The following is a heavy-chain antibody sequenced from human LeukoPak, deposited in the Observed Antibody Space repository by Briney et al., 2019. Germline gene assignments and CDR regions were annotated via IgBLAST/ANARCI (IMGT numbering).Heavy chain of an antibody. Sequence: GGSLRLSCAASGFTFSSFAMNWVRQAPGKGLEWVSSIGGSGSYIYYADSVKGRFTISRDNAKNSLYLQMNSLRAEDTAIYYCAKNGKDNYDMFFDYWGQGTLVTVSS. CDR2: IGGSGSYI. J-gene: IGHJ4*02. D-gene: IGHD3-9*01. V-gene: IGHV3-21*04. CDR1: GFTFSSFA. CDR3: AKNGKDNYDMFFDY.